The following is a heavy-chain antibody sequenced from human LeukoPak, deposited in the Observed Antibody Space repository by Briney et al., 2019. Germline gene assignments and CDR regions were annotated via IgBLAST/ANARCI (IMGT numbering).Heavy chain of an antibody. Sequence: PSETLSLTCAVYGGSFSGYYWSWIRQPPGKGLEWIGEINHSGSTNYNPSLKSRVTISVDTSKNQFSLKLSSVTAADTAVYYCASWAPYSSSWYTYYYYYGMDVWGQGTTVTVSS. CDR2: INHSGST. CDR3: ASWAPYSSSWYTYYYYYGMDV. D-gene: IGHD6-13*01. V-gene: IGHV4-34*01. J-gene: IGHJ6*02. CDR1: GGSFSGYY.